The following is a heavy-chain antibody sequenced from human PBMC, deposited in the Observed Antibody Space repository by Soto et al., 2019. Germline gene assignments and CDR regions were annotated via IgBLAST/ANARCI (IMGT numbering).Heavy chain of an antibody. CDR3: ARDALDYDSNYYYGMDV. J-gene: IGHJ6*02. D-gene: IGHD3-3*01. V-gene: IGHV1-18*01. CDR2: ISAYNGNT. Sequence: ASVKVSCKASGYTFTSYGISWVRQAPGQGLEWMGWISAYNGNTNYAQKLQGRVTMTTDTSTSTAYMELRSLRSDDTAVYYCARDALDYDSNYYYGMDVWGQGATVTVSS. CDR1: GYTFTSYG.